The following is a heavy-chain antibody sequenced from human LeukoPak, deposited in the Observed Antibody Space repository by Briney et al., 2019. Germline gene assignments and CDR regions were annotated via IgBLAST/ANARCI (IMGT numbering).Heavy chain of an antibody. D-gene: IGHD4-17*01. Sequence: SQTLSLTCAVSGGSISSGGYSWSWIRQPPGKGLEWIGYIYQSGSTYYNPSLKSRVTISVDRSKNQFSLKLSSVTAADTAVYYCARIDLGYGDYAHDYWGQGTLVTVSS. CDR3: ARIDLGYGDYAHDY. CDR1: GGSISSGGYS. J-gene: IGHJ4*02. CDR2: IYQSGST. V-gene: IGHV4-30-2*01.